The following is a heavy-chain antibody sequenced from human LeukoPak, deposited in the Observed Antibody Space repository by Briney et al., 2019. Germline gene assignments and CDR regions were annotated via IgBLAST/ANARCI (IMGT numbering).Heavy chain of an antibody. J-gene: IGHJ6*02. D-gene: IGHD6-19*01. CDR2: ISGSGGST. CDR3: AKDAVAGSYYYYGMDV. Sequence: GGSLRLSCAASGFTFSSYAMSWVRQAPGKGLEWVSAISGSGGSTYYADSVKGRFTISRDNSKNTLYLQMNSLRAEDTAVYYCAKDAVAGSYYYYGMDVWGQGTTVTVPS. CDR1: GFTFSSYA. V-gene: IGHV3-23*01.